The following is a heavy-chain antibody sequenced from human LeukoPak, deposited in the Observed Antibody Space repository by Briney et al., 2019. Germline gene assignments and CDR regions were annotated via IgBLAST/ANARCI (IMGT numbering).Heavy chain of an antibody. CDR3: GKDISAGGMDV. D-gene: IGHD3-10*01. J-gene: IGHJ6*02. Sequence: PGGSLRLSCAASGFTFSDYYMSWIRQAPGKGLKWVSYISSSGSTIYYADSVKGRFTISRDNAKNSLYLQMNSLRAEDTALYYCGKDISAGGMDVWGQGTTVTVSS. V-gene: IGHV3-11*01. CDR2: ISSSGSTI. CDR1: GFTFSDYY.